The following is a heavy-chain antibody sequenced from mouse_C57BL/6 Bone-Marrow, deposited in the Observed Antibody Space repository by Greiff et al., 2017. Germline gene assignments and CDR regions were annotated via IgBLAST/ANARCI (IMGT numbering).Heavy chain of an antibody. J-gene: IGHJ4*01. Sequence: QVQLKESGAELARPGASVKLSCKASGYTFTSYGISWVKQRTGQGLEWIGEIYPRSGNTYYNEKFKGKATLTADKSSSTAYMELRSLTSEDSAVYFCANYGSSLHYYARDYWGQGTSGTVSS. CDR1: GYTFTSYG. V-gene: IGHV1-81*01. CDR3: ANYGSSLHYYARDY. CDR2: IYPRSGNT. D-gene: IGHD1-1*01.